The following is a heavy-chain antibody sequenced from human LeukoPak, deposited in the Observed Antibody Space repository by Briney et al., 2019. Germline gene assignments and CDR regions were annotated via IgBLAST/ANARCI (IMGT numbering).Heavy chain of an antibody. J-gene: IGHJ6*03. D-gene: IGHD2-2*01. CDR3: AREVVVPAAMGYYYYMDV. CDR2: IYPGDSDT. Sequence: PGESLKISCKGSGYSFTSYWIGWVRQMPGKGLEWMGIIYPGDSDTRYSPSFQGQVTISADKSISTAYLQWSSLKASDTAMYYCAREVVVPAAMGYYYYMDVWGKGTTVTVSS. V-gene: IGHV5-51*01. CDR1: GYSFTSYW.